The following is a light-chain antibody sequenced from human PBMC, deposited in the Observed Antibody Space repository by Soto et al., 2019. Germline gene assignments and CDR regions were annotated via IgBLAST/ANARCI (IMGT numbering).Light chain of an antibody. J-gene: IGKJ1*01. CDR3: QQSGSSRT. CDR2: GAS. Sequence: EIVVTQSPGTLALSPGERATLSCRASQTVNNNYLAWYQQKPGQAPRLFIYGASTRATGIPDRFSGSGSGTDFTLTISRLEPEDFAVYYSQQSGSSRTLGQGTKVDIK. CDR1: QTVNNNY. V-gene: IGKV3-20*01.